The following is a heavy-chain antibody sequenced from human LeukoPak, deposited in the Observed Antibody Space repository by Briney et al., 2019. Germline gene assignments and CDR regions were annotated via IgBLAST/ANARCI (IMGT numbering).Heavy chain of an antibody. CDR3: ARGVFRYSD. V-gene: IGHV3-7*04. D-gene: IGHD3-9*01. CDR2: INEDGSEK. CDR1: GLTFRSYW. Sequence: GGSLRLSCAVSGLTFRSYWMAWVRQAPGKGLEGVANINEDGSEKYYADSVKGRFTISRDNAKTSLYVQMNSLRAEDTAVYYCARGVFRYSDWGQGTLGTVSS. J-gene: IGHJ4*02.